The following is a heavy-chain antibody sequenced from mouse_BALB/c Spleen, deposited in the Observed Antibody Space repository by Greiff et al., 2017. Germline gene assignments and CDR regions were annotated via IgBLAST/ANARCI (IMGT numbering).Heavy chain of an antibody. CDR2: ILPGSGST. CDR3: ARRGTLLRYFDY. V-gene: IGHV1-9*01. D-gene: IGHD1-1*01. Sequence: VKLMESGAELMKPGASVKISCKATGYTFSSYWIEWVKQRPGHGLEWIGEILPGSGSTNYNEKFKGKATFTADTSSNTAYMQLSSLTSEDSAVYYCARRGTLLRYFDYRGQGTTLTVSS. CDR1: GYTFSSYW. J-gene: IGHJ2*01.